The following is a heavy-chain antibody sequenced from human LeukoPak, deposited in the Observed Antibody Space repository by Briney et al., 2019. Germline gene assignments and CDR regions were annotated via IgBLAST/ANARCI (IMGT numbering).Heavy chain of an antibody. CDR2: IYYSGRT. V-gene: IGHV4-59*01. J-gene: IGHJ6*02. CDR1: GGSISSYY. Sequence: LETLSLTCTVSGGSISSYYWSWIRQPPGKGLEWIGYIYYSGRTNYNPSLKSRVTISVDTSKNQFSLKLSSATAADTAVYYCARAYSSSSLGYYYCGMDVWGQGTTVTVSS. D-gene: IGHD6-6*01. CDR3: ARAYSSSSLGYYYCGMDV.